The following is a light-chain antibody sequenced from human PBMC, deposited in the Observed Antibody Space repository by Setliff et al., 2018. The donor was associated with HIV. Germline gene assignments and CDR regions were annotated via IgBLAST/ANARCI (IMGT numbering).Light chain of an antibody. J-gene: IGLJ1*01. CDR3: SSHTSNRIPWV. Sequence: QSVLTQPVSVSGSPGQSITISCTGSSSDVGGFNYVSWYRQHPGKAPKLMIFDVSNRPSGVSNRFSGSKSGNTASLTISGLQAEDEADYYCSSHTSNRIPWVFGTGTKVT. CDR1: SSDVGGFNY. CDR2: DVS. V-gene: IGLV2-14*03.